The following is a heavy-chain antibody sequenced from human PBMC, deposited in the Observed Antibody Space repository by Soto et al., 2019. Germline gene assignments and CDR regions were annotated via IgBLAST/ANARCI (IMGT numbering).Heavy chain of an antibody. V-gene: IGHV3-30-3*01. CDR2: ISYDGSNK. CDR1: GFTFSSYA. D-gene: IGHD6-6*01. J-gene: IGHJ6*02. CDR3: ARAARPYYYYGMDV. Sequence: GGSLRLSCAASGFTFSSYAMHWVRQAPGKGLEWVAVISYDGSNKYYADSAKGRFTISRDNSKNTLYLQMNSLRVEDTAVYYCARAARPYYYYGMDVWGQGTTVTVS.